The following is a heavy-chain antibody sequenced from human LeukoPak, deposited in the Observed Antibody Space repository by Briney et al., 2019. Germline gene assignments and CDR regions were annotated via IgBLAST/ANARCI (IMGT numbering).Heavy chain of an antibody. D-gene: IGHD3-10*01. CDR3: ARTLASGSFSLDY. V-gene: IGHV1-18*01. CDR2: ISAYNGNT. Sequence: AVKVSCKASGYTFTNYGIIWLRQAPAQGLEWMGWISAYNGNTDYPQNPQGRGTMTTETSTSTAYMELRSLRSDDPAVDYCARTLASGSFSLDYWGQGTLVTVSS. J-gene: IGHJ4*02. CDR1: GYTFTNYG.